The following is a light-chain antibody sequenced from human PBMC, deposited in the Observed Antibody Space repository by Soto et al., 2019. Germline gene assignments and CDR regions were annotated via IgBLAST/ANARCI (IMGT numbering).Light chain of an antibody. Sequence: EIVLTQSPGTLSLSPGERATLSCRASQSISSGYLAWYQQKAGQAPRLLIFGASSRATGIPDRFSGSGSGTDFTLTISSLPPEDFAVYYCQQYSSSPPRTFGQGTRVEIK. CDR2: GAS. CDR1: QSISSGY. V-gene: IGKV3-20*01. CDR3: QQYSSSPPRT. J-gene: IGKJ1*01.